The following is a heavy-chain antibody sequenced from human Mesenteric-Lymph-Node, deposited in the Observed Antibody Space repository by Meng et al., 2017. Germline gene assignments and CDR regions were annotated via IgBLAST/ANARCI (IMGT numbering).Heavy chain of an antibody. CDR1: GFTFSSYW. CDR2: IKQDGSEK. CDR3: AREYYYDSSGYFPVAFDA. Sequence: GGSLRLSCAASGFTFSSYWMSWVRQAPGKGLEWVANIKQDGSEKYYVDSVKGRFTISRDNGKKSLYLLMNSLRVEDTAVYYCAREYYYDSSGYFPVAFDAWGQGTMVTVSS. V-gene: IGHV3-7*01. D-gene: IGHD3-22*01. J-gene: IGHJ3*01.